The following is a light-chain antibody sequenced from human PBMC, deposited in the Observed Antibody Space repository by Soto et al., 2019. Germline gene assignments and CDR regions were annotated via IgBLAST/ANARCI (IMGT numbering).Light chain of an antibody. V-gene: IGKV1-8*01. CDR3: QQYYSYPLT. Sequence: AIRMTQSPSSLSASTGDRVTITCRASQGISSYLAWYQQKPGKAPKLLIYAASTLQSGVPSRFSGSGSGTDFTLTISCLQSEDFATYYCQQYYSYPLTFCGGTKGEIK. CDR1: QGISSY. J-gene: IGKJ4*01. CDR2: AAS.